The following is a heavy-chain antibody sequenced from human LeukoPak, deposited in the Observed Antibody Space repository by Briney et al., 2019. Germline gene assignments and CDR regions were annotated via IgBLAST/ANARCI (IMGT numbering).Heavy chain of an antibody. D-gene: IGHD5-12*01. V-gene: IGHV3-21*01. Sequence: GGPLRLSCAASGFTFSSYSMNWVRQAPGKGLEWVSSISSSSSYIYYADSVRGRFTISRDKAKNSLYLQMNSLRAEDTAVYYCAVDIVATNDYWGQGTLVTVSS. CDR3: AVDIVATNDY. CDR1: GFTFSSYS. CDR2: ISSSSSYI. J-gene: IGHJ4*02.